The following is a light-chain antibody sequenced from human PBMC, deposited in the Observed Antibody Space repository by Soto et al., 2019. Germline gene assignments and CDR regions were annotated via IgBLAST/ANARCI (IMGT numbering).Light chain of an antibody. V-gene: IGKV1-33*01. Sequence: IQMTQSPSSLSASVGDRVTLTCQASHGIRYHLNWYQQKPGKPPKLLIYDAYTLQTGVPSMFSGSGSGTDFTFTISSLQPEDIATYFCHQYDNLSQTFGPGTKVDIK. CDR2: DAY. CDR3: HQYDNLSQT. CDR1: HGIRYH. J-gene: IGKJ3*01.